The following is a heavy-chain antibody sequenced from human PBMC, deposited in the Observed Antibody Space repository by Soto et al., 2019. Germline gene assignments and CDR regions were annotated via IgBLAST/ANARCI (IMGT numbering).Heavy chain of an antibody. CDR1: GYTFTNYY. CDR2: INPGGDFT. V-gene: IGHV1-46*01. D-gene: IGHD3-9*01. Sequence: QVQLVQSGAEVKKPGASVKISCKASGYTFTNYYLHWVRRAPGQGLDWMGIINPGGDFTNYAQKFQGRLTMTRDTSTSTVYMELSSLRSEYTAVYYCARVLITFPKAYYGLDVWGQGTTVTVSS. J-gene: IGHJ6*02. CDR3: ARVLITFPKAYYGLDV.